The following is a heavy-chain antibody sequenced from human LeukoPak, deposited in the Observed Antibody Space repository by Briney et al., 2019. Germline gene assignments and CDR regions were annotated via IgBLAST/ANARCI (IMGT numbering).Heavy chain of an antibody. V-gene: IGHV4-4*07. CDR1: GGSIRSY. Sequence: SETLSLTCTVSGGSIRSYWSWIRQPAGKGLEWIGRIYGSGSTDYNPSLKSRVTMSIDTSKNQFSLKLSSVTAADTAVYYCARTYGDEDWYFDLWGRGTLVTVSS. CDR2: IYGSGST. D-gene: IGHD4-17*01. J-gene: IGHJ2*01. CDR3: ARTYGDEDWYFDL.